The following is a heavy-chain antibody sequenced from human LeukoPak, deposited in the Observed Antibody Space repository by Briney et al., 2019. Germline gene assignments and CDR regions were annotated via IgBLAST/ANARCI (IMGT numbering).Heavy chain of an antibody. CDR2: IIPISGTA. CDR1: GGTFSSYA. V-gene: IGHV1-69*13. Sequence: SVKVSCKASGGTFSSYAISWVRQAPGQGLEWMGGIIPISGTANYAQKFQGRVTITADESTSTAYMELSSLRSEDTAVYYCAGSTVTRLAEYFQHWGQGTLVTVSS. CDR3: AGSTVTRLAEYFQH. J-gene: IGHJ1*01. D-gene: IGHD4-17*01.